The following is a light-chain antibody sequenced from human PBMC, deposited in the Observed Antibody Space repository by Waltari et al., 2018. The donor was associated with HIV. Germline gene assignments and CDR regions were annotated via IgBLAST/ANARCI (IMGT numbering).Light chain of an antibody. CDR1: SSNIGSNY. CDR3: AAWDDSLSAWV. J-gene: IGLJ3*02. Sequence: QSVLTQPPSASGTPGQRVSISCSGSSSNIGSNYVYWYQQLPGTAPKLLMYGNDERPSGVPARFSGSKSGTSASLAISGLRSEDEADYYCAAWDDSLSAWVFGGGTKLTVL. CDR2: GND. V-gene: IGLV1-47*01.